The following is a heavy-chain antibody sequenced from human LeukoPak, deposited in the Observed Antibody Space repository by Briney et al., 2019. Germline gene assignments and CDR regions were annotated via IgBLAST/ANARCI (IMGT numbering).Heavy chain of an antibody. CDR2: ISASGGST. D-gene: IGHD3-10*01. Sequence: PGGSLRLSCAASGFTFSSYAMSWVRQAPGKGLEWVSTISASGGSTYYADSVKGRFTISRDNSKNTLFLQMTSLRAEDTAVYYCAKGFFYGSGSYYMDYWGQGTLVTVSS. J-gene: IGHJ4*02. V-gene: IGHV3-23*01. CDR1: GFTFSSYA. CDR3: AKGFFYGSGSYYMDY.